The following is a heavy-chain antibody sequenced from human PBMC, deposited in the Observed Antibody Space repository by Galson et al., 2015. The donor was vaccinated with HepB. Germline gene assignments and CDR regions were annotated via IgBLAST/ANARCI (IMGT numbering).Heavy chain of an antibody. D-gene: IGHD3-22*01. CDR2: ISWDGKTA. V-gene: IGHV3-43*01. Sequence: SLRLSCAASGFRFDDYTMHWVRQTPGKGLEWLSFISWDGKTASYADSVRGRFIISRDNTKNSLYLEMKSLRIDDTALYYCAKDYFDSSGGTYYYYGMDAWGPGTTVTVAS. CDR3: AKDYFDSSGGTYYYYGMDA. CDR1: GFRFDDYT. J-gene: IGHJ6*02.